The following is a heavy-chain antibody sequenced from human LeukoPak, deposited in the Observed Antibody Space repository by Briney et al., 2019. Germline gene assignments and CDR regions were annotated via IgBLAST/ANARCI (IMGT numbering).Heavy chain of an antibody. CDR1: GFTFSNYD. Sequence: PGGSLRLSCAASGFTFSNYDMCWVRQAPGKGLEWVSVISGSGGFTYYADSVKGRFTISRDSSKNTLYLQMNRLRAEDTAVYSCARGLRAAAGTSGYYYHGMDVWGPGTTVTVSS. CDR3: ARGLRAAAGTSGYYYHGMDV. J-gene: IGHJ6*02. D-gene: IGHD6-13*01. V-gene: IGHV3-23*01. CDR2: ISGSGGFT.